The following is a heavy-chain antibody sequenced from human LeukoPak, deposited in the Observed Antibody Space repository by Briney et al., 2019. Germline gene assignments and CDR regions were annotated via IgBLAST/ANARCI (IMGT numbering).Heavy chain of an antibody. Sequence: SVKVSCKASGYTFTGYYMHWVRQAPGQGLEWMGRISPNSGGTNYAQKFQGRVTMTRDTSISTAYMELSRLRSDDTAVYYCAIEDWGSYYFDYWGQGTLVTVSS. V-gene: IGHV1-2*06. CDR3: AIEDWGSYYFDY. J-gene: IGHJ4*02. CDR1: GYTFTGYY. D-gene: IGHD3/OR15-3a*01. CDR2: ISPNSGGT.